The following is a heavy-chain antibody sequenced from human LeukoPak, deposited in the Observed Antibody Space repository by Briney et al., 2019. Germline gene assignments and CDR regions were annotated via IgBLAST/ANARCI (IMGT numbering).Heavy chain of an antibody. J-gene: IGHJ6*02. Sequence: GGSPRLSCAASGFTFSSYAMLWVRQAPGKGLEWVAVISYDGSNKYYADSVKGRFTISRDNSKNTLYLQMNSLRAEDTAVYYCARDPQAAAGSLATYGMDVWGQGTTVTVSS. V-gene: IGHV3-30*04. CDR3: ARDPQAAAGSLATYGMDV. CDR1: GFTFSSYA. CDR2: ISYDGSNK. D-gene: IGHD6-13*01.